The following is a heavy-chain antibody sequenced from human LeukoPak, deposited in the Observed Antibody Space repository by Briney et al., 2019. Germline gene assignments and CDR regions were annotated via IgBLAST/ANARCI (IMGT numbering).Heavy chain of an antibody. CDR1: GFTFSSYA. Sequence: GGSLRLSCAVSGFTFSSYAMSWVRQAPGKGLEWVSTLSGSGGGTYYADSVKGRFTISRDNSKNTLYLQMNSLRAEDTAVYYCAKDPAYYDSSGSPWGQGTLVTVSS. D-gene: IGHD3-22*01. CDR3: AKDPAYYDSSGSP. V-gene: IGHV3-23*01. CDR2: LSGSGGGT. J-gene: IGHJ5*02.